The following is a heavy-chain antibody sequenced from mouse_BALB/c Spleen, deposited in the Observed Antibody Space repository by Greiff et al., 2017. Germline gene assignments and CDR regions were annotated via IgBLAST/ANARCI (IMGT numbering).Heavy chain of an antibody. CDR3: ARGWEDFDY. CDR1: GFTFTDYY. J-gene: IGHJ2*01. CDR2: IRNKANGYTT. Sequence: VQLVESGGGLVQPGGSLRLSCATSGFTFTDYYMSWVRQPPGKALEWLGFIRNKANGYTTEYSASVKGRFTISRDNSQSILYLQMNTLRAEDSATYYCARGWEDFDYWGQGTTLTVSS. V-gene: IGHV7-3*02. D-gene: IGHD1-1*02.